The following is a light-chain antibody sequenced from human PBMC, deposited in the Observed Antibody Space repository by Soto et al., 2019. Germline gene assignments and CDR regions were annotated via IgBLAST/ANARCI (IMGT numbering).Light chain of an antibody. V-gene: IGLV1-40*01. CDR1: SSNVGAGHD. J-gene: IGLJ2*01. CDR3: QSYDSSLSGVV. CDR2: DDS. Sequence: QSVLTQPPSVSGAPGQRVTISCTGSSSNVGAGHDVHWYQQFPGTAPKLLIYDDSTRPSGVPDRFSGSKSGTSASLAITGLQAEDEADYYCQSYDSSLSGVVFGGGTKLTVL.